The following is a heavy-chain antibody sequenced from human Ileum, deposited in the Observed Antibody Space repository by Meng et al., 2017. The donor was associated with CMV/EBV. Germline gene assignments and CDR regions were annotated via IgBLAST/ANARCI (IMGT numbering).Heavy chain of an antibody. CDR3: ASGRLQFTPSALQH. CDR1: GEPLNGFF. V-gene: IGHV4-34*02. CDR2: VNNRGRT. Sequence: QVQLQHGGAALLKPSETLSLTCEVSGEPLNGFFCSWIRQPPGRGLEWIGEVNNRGRTNYNPSLKSRLTISIDTSKRQLSLMVTSVTAADSAIYYCASGRLQFTPSALQHWGPGTLVTVSS. J-gene: IGHJ1*01. D-gene: IGHD5-24*01.